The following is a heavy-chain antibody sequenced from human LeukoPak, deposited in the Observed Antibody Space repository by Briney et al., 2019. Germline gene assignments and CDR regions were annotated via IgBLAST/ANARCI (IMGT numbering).Heavy chain of an antibody. Sequence: GGSLRLSCAASGLIFSSYWMSWVRQAPGKGLEWVANIKKDGSEMYYVDSVKGRFTISRDNAKNSLYLQMNSLRADDTAVYHCARQETSSYNGAFDIWGQGTMVTVSS. CDR2: IKKDGSEM. J-gene: IGHJ3*02. V-gene: IGHV3-7*01. D-gene: IGHD1-26*01. CDR1: GLIFSSYW. CDR3: ARQETSSYNGAFDI.